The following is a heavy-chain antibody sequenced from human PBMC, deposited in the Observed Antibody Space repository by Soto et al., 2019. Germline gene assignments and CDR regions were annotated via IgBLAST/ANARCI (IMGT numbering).Heavy chain of an antibody. CDR2: ISGSGGST. CDR3: AKAVQWLDAFDI. Sequence: GGSLRLSCAASGFTFSSYAMSWVRQAPGKGLEWVSAISGSGGSTYYADSVKGRFTISRDNSKNTLYLQMNSLKAEDTAVYYCAKAVQWLDAFDIWGQGTMVTVSS. V-gene: IGHV3-23*01. CDR1: GFTFSSYA. J-gene: IGHJ3*02. D-gene: IGHD6-19*01.